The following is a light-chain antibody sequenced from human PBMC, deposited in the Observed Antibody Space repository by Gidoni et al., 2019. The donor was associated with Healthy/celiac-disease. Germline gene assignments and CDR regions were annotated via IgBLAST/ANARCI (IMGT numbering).Light chain of an antibody. CDR2: KAS. CDR1: QSISSW. Sequence: IHMTQSPSTLSASVGDRVTITCRASQSISSWVAWYQQKPGKAPKLLIYKASSLESGVPSRIRGSGSGTEFTLTISSMQPDDVATYYCQQYNSYHWTFGQGTKVEIK. J-gene: IGKJ1*01. V-gene: IGKV1-5*03. CDR3: QQYNSYHWT.